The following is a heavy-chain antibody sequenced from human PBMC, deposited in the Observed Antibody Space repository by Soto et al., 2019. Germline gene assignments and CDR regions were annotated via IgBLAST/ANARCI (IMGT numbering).Heavy chain of an antibody. CDR2: RKQDGIEX. Sequence: GSLTLSCAASEFIFSSHRMSWVRQAPGKWLEWLANRKQDGIEXXXVDAVKGRXTMPRYNGEYFXYPQMXILRAEHTAXYYCARVVGAPNWLDPWVQGTLVTVSS. D-gene: IGHD1-26*01. J-gene: IGHJ5*02. CDR1: EFIFSSHR. V-gene: IGHV3-7*04. CDR3: ARVVGAPNWLDP.